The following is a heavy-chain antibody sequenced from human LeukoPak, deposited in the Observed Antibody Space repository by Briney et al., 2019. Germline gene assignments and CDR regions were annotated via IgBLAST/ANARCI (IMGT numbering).Heavy chain of an antibody. V-gene: IGHV4-61*01. Sequence: SGTLCLTCTVSGVSFISGSYYWGWHRQPPGTGLEGIGYIDYSGSTNYNPSLKSRATISVNTSKNQFSLKLSSVPAADTAVYYCARDWARRGYCSSTSCYDTLMRGMDVWGKGTTVSVSS. CDR1: GVSFISGSYY. J-gene: IGHJ6*04. CDR3: ARDWARRGYCSSTSCYDTLMRGMDV. D-gene: IGHD2-2*01. CDR2: IDYSGST.